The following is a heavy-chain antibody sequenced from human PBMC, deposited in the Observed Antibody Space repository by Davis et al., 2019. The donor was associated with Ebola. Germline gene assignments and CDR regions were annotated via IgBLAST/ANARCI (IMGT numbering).Heavy chain of an antibody. CDR1: GFTFSSYA. D-gene: IGHD2-2*01. V-gene: IGHV3-23*01. CDR2: ISGSGGST. J-gene: IGHJ4*02. CDR3: AKDPLGIVVVPAARENLYY. Sequence: PGGSLRLSCAASGFTFSSYAMSWVRQAPGKGLEWVSAISGSGGSTYYADSVKGRFTISRDNSKNTLYLQMNSLRAEDTAVYYCAKDPLGIVVVPAARENLYYWGQGTLVTVSS.